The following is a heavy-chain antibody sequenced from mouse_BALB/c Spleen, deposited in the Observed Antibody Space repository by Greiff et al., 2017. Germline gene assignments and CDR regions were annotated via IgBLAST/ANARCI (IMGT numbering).Heavy chain of an antibody. D-gene: IGHD1-1*01. CDR1: GYTFSSYW. J-gene: IGHJ2*01. Sequence: QVQLKQSGAELMKPGASVKISCKATGYTFSSYWIEWVKQRPGHGLEWIGEILPGSGSTNYNEKFKGKATFTADTSSNTAYMQLSSLTSEDSAVYYCARWGPSYYGSSYDYWGQGTTLTVSS. CDR3: ARWGPSYYGSSYDY. CDR2: ILPGSGST. V-gene: IGHV1-9*01.